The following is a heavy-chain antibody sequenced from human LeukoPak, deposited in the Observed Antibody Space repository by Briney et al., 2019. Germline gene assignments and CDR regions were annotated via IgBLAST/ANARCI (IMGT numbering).Heavy chain of an antibody. D-gene: IGHD3-3*01. J-gene: IGHJ6*02. CDR2: SSGYNGNT. Sequence: ASVKVSCKASGYTFTNYGISWVRQAPGQGLEWMGWSSGYNGNTNYAQKLQGRVTMTTGTSTSTAYMELRSLRSDDTAVYYCARGGDFWSGMDVWGQGTTVTVSS. CDR3: ARGGDFWSGMDV. V-gene: IGHV1-18*04. CDR1: GYTFTNYG.